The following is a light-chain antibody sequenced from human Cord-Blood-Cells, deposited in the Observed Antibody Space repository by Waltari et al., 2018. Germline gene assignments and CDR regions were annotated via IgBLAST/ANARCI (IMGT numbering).Light chain of an antibody. Sequence: DIQMPQYPSSLSASVGDRVTITCRASQSISSYLNWYQQKPGKAPKLLIYAASSLQSGVPSRFSGSGSGTDFTLTISSLQPEDFATYYCQQSYSTPYMYTFGQGTKLEIK. CDR1: QSISSY. CDR3: QQSYSTPYMYT. J-gene: IGKJ2*01. CDR2: AAS. V-gene: IGKV1-39*01.